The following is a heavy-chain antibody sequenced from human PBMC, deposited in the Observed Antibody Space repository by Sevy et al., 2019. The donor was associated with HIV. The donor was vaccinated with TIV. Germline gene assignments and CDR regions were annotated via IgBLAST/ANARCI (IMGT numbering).Heavy chain of an antibody. V-gene: IGHV3-30*03. D-gene: IGHD6-13*01. Sequence: GGSLRLSCAASGFTFSSYGMHWVRQAPGKGLEWVAVISYDGSNKYYADSVKGRFTISRDNSKNTLYLQMNSLRPEDTAMYYCARDSGYSINWYPAYWGQGTLVTVSS. CDR1: GFTFSSYG. CDR2: ISYDGSNK. J-gene: IGHJ4*02. CDR3: ARDSGYSINWYPAY.